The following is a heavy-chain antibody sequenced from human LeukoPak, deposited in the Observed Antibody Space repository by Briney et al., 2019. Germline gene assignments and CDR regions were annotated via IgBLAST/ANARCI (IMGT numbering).Heavy chain of an antibody. CDR3: ARDMAVAFFDY. D-gene: IGHD6-19*01. J-gene: IGHJ4*02. CDR2: INHSGST. Sequence: SETLSLTCAVYGGSFSGYYWSWIRQPPGKGLEWIGEINHSGSTNYNPSLKSRVTISVDTSKNQFSLKLSLVTAADTAVYYCARDMAVAFFDYWGQGTLVTVSS. CDR1: GGSFSGYY. V-gene: IGHV4-34*01.